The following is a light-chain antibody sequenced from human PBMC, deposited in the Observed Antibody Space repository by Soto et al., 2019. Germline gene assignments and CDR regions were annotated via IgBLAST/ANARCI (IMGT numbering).Light chain of an antibody. CDR1: SSNIGTYT. V-gene: IGLV1-44*01. CDR2: SND. CDR3: AAWDDSLNGYV. Sequence: QSLLTQSPSASGAPGQRVTISCSGSSSNIGTYTVNWYQQLPGTAPKLLIYSNDQRPSGVPDRFSGSKSGTSASLAISGLLSEDEADYYCAAWDDSLNGYVFGTGTKVTVL. J-gene: IGLJ1*01.